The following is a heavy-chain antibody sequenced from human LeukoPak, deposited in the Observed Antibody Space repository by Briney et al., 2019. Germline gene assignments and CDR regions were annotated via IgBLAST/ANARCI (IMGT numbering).Heavy chain of an antibody. CDR2: INHSGST. Sequence: SETLSLTCAVYGGSFSGYYWSWIRQPPGKGLEWIGEINHSGSTNYNPSPKSRVTIPVDTSKNQFSLKLSSVTAADTAVYYCARDRGYCSSTSCYAGLFAFDIWGQGTMVTVSS. CDR3: ARDRGYCSSTSCYAGLFAFDI. D-gene: IGHD2-2*01. CDR1: GGSFSGYY. J-gene: IGHJ3*02. V-gene: IGHV4-34*01.